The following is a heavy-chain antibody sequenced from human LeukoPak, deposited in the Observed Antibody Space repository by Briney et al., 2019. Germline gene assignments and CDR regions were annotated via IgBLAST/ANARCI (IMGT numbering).Heavy chain of an antibody. CDR3: ARHEYSGSYYGLSWFDP. Sequence: SETLSLTCTVSGGPISSSGYYWGWIRQPPGKGLEWIASIYYSGSTYYNPSLKSRVTISVDTSKNQLSLKLSSLTAADTAVYYCARHEYSGSYYGLSWFDPWGQGTLVTVSS. J-gene: IGHJ5*02. CDR2: IYYSGST. D-gene: IGHD1-26*01. V-gene: IGHV4-39*01. CDR1: GGPISSSGYY.